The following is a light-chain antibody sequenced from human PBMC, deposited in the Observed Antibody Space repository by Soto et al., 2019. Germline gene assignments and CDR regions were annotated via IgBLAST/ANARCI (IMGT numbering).Light chain of an antibody. J-gene: IGKJ1*01. V-gene: IGKV3-20*01. CDR1: QSVSSSY. CDR2: GAS. Sequence: ETVLTQSPGTLSLSPGERATLFCRASQSVSSSYLAWYQQKPGQAPRLLIYGASSRATGIPDRFSGSGSGTDFTVSISRLEPEDFAVYYCQQHGSSPPSWTFGQGTKVEIK. CDR3: QQHGSSPPSWT.